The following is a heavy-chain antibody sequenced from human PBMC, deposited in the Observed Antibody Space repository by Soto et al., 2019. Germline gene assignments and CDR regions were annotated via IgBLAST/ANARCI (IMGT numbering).Heavy chain of an antibody. CDR3: ARYGYRGSWWGAYGMDV. CDR1: GYTFTSYG. Sequence: QVQLVQSGAEVKKPGASVKVSCKASGYTFTSYGISWVRQAPGQGLEWMGWISAYNGNTNYAQKLQGRVTMTTDTSTRTAYMELRSLRSDDTAVYYCARYGYRGSWWGAYGMDVWGQGTTVTVSS. CDR2: ISAYNGNT. J-gene: IGHJ6*02. D-gene: IGHD2-15*01. V-gene: IGHV1-18*01.